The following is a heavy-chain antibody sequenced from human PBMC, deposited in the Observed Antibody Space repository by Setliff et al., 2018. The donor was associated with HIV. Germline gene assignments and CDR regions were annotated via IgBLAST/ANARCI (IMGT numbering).Heavy chain of an antibody. CDR2: INHSGST. V-gene: IGHV4-34*01. Sequence: SETLSLTCAVYGGSFSGYYWSWIRQPPGKGLEWIGEINHSGSTNYNPSLKSRVTISVDTSKNQFSLKLSSVTAADTAVYYCARGVGPYRPEDYWGQGTLGTSPQ. J-gene: IGHJ4*02. CDR1: GGSFSGYY. CDR3: ARGVGPYRPEDY. D-gene: IGHD3-16*01.